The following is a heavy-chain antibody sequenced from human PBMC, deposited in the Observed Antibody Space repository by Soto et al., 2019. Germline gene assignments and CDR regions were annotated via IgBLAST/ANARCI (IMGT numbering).Heavy chain of an antibody. V-gene: IGHV4-59*01. CDR1: GGSISSYY. CDR2: IYYSGST. J-gene: IGHJ6*02. Sequence: LSLTCTVSGGSISSYYWSWIRQPPGKGLEWIGYIYYSGSTNYNPSLKSRVTISVDTSKNQFSLKLSSVTAADTAVYYCARSLRGVTLYYYYGMDVWGQGTTVTVSS. CDR3: ARSLRGVTLYYYYGMDV. D-gene: IGHD2-15*01.